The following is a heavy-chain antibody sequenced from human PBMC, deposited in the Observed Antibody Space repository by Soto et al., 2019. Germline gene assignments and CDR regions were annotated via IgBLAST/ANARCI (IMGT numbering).Heavy chain of an antibody. CDR3: ARGYDYGDYDFDY. CDR1: GFPFGGYG. J-gene: IGHJ4*02. V-gene: IGHV3-33*01. Sequence: GRSLRVSCGAAGFPFGGYGGHWVRQAPGKGLEWVSVIWYDGSNKYYADSVKGRFTISRDNSKNSLYLQMNSLRAEDTAVYYCARGYDYGDYDFDYWGQGTLVTVSS. CDR2: IWYDGSNK. D-gene: IGHD4-17*01.